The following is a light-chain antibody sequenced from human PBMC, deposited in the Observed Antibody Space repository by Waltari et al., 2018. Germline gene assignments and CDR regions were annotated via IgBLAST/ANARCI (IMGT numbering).Light chain of an antibody. V-gene: IGKV1-5*03. CDR3: QQYNTYSLWA. CDR2: KTS. J-gene: IGKJ1*01. CDR1: QRISRW. Sequence: DIQMTQSPSTLSASIGDRVTITCRASQRISRWLAWYQQKPGKDPNLLIYKTSSLQSGVPSRFNGSGSGTEFTLTISSLQPEDFATYYCQQYNTYSLWAFGQGTKVEIK.